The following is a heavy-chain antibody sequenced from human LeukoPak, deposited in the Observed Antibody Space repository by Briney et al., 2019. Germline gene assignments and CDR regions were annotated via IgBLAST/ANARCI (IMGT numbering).Heavy chain of an antibody. V-gene: IGHV3-13*01. CDR2: IGTAGDT. CDR1: GFTFSSYD. Sequence: GGSLRLSCAASGFTFSSYDMHWVRQATGKGLEWVSAIGTAGDTYYPGSVKGRFTISRENTKNSLYLQMNSLRAGDTAVYYCARAHYYDSSATDAFDIWGQGTVVTVSS. CDR3: ARAHYYDSSATDAFDI. D-gene: IGHD3-22*01. J-gene: IGHJ3*02.